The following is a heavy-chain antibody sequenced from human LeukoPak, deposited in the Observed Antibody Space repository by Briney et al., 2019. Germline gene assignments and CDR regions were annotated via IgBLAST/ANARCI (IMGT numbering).Heavy chain of an antibody. V-gene: IGHV3-7*01. D-gene: IGHD1-1*01. CDR2: IKKTGSET. CDR3: ARELISTTWRGNRSYFDL. Sequence: GGSLRLSCAAFGFTFSHFWMSWVRQAPGKGLEWVAYIKKTGSETYYVDSVKGRFTITRDNTRNSLFLQMNSLRAEDTAVYYCARELISTTWRGNRSYFDLWGRGTLVTVSS. CDR1: GFTFSHFW. J-gene: IGHJ2*01.